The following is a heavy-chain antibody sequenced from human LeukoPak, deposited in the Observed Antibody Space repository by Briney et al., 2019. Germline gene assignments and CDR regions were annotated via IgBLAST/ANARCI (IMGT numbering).Heavy chain of an antibody. Sequence: PGGSLRLSCAASGFTVSYNYISSVRQAPGKGLEWVSVIYSGGSTYYADSVKGRFTTSRDNSKNTLYLQMNSLRAEDTAVYYCAREAPSGGTSRVDLDVWGQGTSVTVSS. D-gene: IGHD2-15*01. CDR3: AREAPSGGTSRVDLDV. J-gene: IGHJ6*02. CDR1: GFTVSYNY. V-gene: IGHV3-66*02. CDR2: IYSGGST.